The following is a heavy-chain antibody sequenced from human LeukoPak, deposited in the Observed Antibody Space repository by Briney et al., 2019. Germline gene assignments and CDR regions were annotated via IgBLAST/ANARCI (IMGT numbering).Heavy chain of an antibody. Sequence: ASVKVSCKASGYTFTSYYMHWVRQAPGQGLEWMGIINPSGGSTSYAQKFQSRVTMTRDTSTSTVYMELSSLRSEDTAVYYCARGRSGMENYYYYYYMDVWGKGTTVTVSS. CDR1: GYTFTSYY. J-gene: IGHJ6*03. D-gene: IGHD1-14*01. V-gene: IGHV1-46*01. CDR2: INPSGGST. CDR3: ARGRSGMENYYYYYYMDV.